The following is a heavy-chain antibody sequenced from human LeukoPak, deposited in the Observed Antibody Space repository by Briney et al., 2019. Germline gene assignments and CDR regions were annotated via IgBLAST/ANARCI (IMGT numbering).Heavy chain of an antibody. D-gene: IGHD1-14*01. CDR2: IQSTTDGGTP. V-gene: IGHV3-15*01. J-gene: IGHJ4*02. Sequence: GGSLRLSCAASGLTFINAWMTWVRQAPGKGLEWVGRIQSTTDGGTPDYATPVKGRFTISRDDSKNTLYLQMNSLKTEDTAVYYCTSGVGTPDYWGQGALVTVSS. CDR3: TSGVGTPDY. CDR1: GLTFINAW.